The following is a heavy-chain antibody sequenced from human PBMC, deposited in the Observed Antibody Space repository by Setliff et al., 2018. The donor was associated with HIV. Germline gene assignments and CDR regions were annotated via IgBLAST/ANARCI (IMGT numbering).Heavy chain of an antibody. CDR2: INTGNGNT. Sequence: GASVKVSCKASGYSFASHSLHWVRQAPGQGLEWMGWINTGNGNTKYSQKFQDRVTITRDTSANTGYMELSGLRSEDTAVYYCARDRVPKRGYTYRGPDFDSWGQGTLVTVSS. CDR1: GYSFASHS. CDR3: ARDRVPKRGYTYRGPDFDS. J-gene: IGHJ5*01. V-gene: IGHV1-3*04. D-gene: IGHD5-12*01.